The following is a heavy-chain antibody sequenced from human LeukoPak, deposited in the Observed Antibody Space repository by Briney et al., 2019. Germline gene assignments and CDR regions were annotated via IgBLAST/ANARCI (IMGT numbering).Heavy chain of an antibody. CDR2: IYLYGTT. V-gene: IGHV4-4*02. CDR1: IGSISSSKW. Sequence: PSETLSLTCSVSIGSISSSKWWSRVRQSPVKGLEWIGEIYLYGTTNYNPSFTSRVTMSVGRSRNQFSLKLTSVTAADTAVYYCARQKWEQQGRDYYFNGLDVWGPGTTVIISS. J-gene: IGHJ6*02. D-gene: IGHD1/OR15-1a*01. CDR3: ARQKWEQQGRDYYFNGLDV.